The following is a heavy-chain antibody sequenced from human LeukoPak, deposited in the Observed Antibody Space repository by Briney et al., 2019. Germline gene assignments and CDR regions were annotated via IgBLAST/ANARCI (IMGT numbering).Heavy chain of an antibody. D-gene: IGHD3-3*01. J-gene: IGHJ5*02. CDR3: ARVRGIFGVVITSYIWFDP. CDR2: IIPILGIA. Sequence: SVKVSCKASGGTFSSYTISWVRQAPGQGLEWMGRIIPILGIANYAQKFQGRVTITADKSTSTAYMELSSLRSEDTAVYYCARVRGIFGVVITSYIWFDPWGQGTLVTVSS. V-gene: IGHV1-69*02. CDR1: GGTFSSYT.